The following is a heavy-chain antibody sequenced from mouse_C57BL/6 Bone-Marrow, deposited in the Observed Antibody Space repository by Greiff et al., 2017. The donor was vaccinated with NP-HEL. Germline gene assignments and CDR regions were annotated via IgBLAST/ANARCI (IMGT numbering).Heavy chain of an antibody. V-gene: IGHV1-64*01. Sequence: QVQLQQPGAELVKPGASVKLSCKASGYTFTSYWMHWVKQRPGQGLEWIGMIHPNSGSTNYNEKFKSKATLTVDKSSSTAYMQLSSLTSEDSAVYYCARWGYYDLYYFDYWGQGTTLTVSS. J-gene: IGHJ2*01. CDR3: ARWGYYDLYYFDY. CDR1: GYTFTSYW. D-gene: IGHD2-4*01. CDR2: IHPNSGST.